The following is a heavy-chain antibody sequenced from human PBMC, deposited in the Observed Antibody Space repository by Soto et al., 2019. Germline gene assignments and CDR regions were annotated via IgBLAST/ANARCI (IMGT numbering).Heavy chain of an antibody. V-gene: IGHV4-59*11. CDR2: IYYNGNT. CDR3: PRANCYSEY. CDR1: GGSISNHY. J-gene: IGHJ4*02. D-gene: IGHD2-21*02. Sequence: QVQLQESGPGLVKPSETLSLTCTVSGGSISNHYWSWIRQPPGKGLEWIGYIYYNGNTNYNPSLKSRVTMSVGTSKNQISLKLSSVTAADTAVYYCPRANCYSEYWGQGTLVTVSS.